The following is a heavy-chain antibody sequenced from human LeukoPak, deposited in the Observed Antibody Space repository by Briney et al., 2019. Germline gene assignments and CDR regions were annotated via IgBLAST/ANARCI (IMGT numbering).Heavy chain of an antibody. V-gene: IGHV4-39*01. J-gene: IGHJ3*01. D-gene: IGHD6-19*01. CDR1: GGSISNSTYY. Sequence: PSDTLSLTCTVSGGSISNSTYYWGWVRQPPGKGLEWIGSIFYRGSTYYTPSLKSRVTISVDTSKNQFSLKLTSVTAADTAMYFCARNWVADSFDFWGQGTMVTVYS. CDR3: ARNWVADSFDF. CDR2: IFYRGST.